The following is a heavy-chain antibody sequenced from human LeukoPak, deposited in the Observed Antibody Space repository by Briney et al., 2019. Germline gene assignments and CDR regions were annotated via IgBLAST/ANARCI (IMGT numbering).Heavy chain of an antibody. CDR3: ARQYQCSSTSCYGYFQH. CDR1: GYTFTSYY. D-gene: IGHD2-2*01. V-gene: IGHV1-46*03. Sequence: GASVKVSCKASGYTFTSYYMHWVRQAPGQGLEWVGIINPSGGSTSYAKKFQGRVTMTRDTSTSTVYMELSSLRSEDTAVYYCARQYQCSSTSCYGYFQHWGQGTLVTVSS. J-gene: IGHJ1*01. CDR2: INPSGGST.